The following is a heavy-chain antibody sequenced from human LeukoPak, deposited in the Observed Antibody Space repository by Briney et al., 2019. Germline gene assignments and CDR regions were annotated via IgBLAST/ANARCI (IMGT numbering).Heavy chain of an antibody. D-gene: IGHD1-1*01. CDR1: GFPFFSYY. CDR2: INQDESVT. J-gene: IGHJ4*02. CDR3: TTENWYVFEH. V-gene: IGHV3-7*04. Sequence: PGGFLRLSCAASGFPFFSYYMTWVRQAPGKGLEWVATINQDESVTDSVDAVKGRFTVSRDNAKNSLYLQMNSLRAEDTAVYYCTTENWYVFEHWGQGTLVSVSS.